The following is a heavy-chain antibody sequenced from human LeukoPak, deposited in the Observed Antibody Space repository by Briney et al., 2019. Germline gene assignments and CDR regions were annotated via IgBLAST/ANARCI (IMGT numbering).Heavy chain of an antibody. CDR3: AASYGSGSYDY. CDR1: GYTFTSYY. Sequence: GASVKVSCKASGYTFTSYYMHWVRQAPGQGLEWMGIISPSGGSTSYAQKFQGRVTMTRDMSTSTVYMELSSLRSEDTAVYYCAASYGSGSYDYWGQGTLVTVSS. CDR2: ISPSGGST. V-gene: IGHV1-46*01. D-gene: IGHD3-10*01. J-gene: IGHJ4*02.